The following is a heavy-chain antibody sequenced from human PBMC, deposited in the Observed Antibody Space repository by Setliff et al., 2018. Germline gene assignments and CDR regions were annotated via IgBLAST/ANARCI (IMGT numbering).Heavy chain of an antibody. Sequence: PSETLSLTCTVSGDSISSSDFYWGWIRQPPGKGLEWIGSLHYTGSTFYNPSLKSRATVIVHTSKKQFSLRLKSMTAADAGVYYCARHVLYGSGSYGLNYWSQGTPVTVSS. CDR1: GDSISSSDFY. J-gene: IGHJ4*02. V-gene: IGHV4-39*01. D-gene: IGHD3-10*01. CDR3: ARHVLYGSGSYGLNY. CDR2: LHYTGST.